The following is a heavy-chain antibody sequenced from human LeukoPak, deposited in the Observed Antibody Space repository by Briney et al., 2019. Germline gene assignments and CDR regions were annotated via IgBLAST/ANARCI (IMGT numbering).Heavy chain of an antibody. CDR2: IGGSGTNT. CDR1: GFTFDSYA. J-gene: IGHJ4*02. Sequence: EGSLRLSCAASGFTFDSYAMSWVRQAPGKGLEWASAIGGSGTNTYYADSVKGRFTISRDNSKNTVHLQMNSLRAEDTAVYYCAVIGSYGYWGQGTLVTVSS. D-gene: IGHD2-8*01. CDR3: AVIGSYGY. V-gene: IGHV3-23*01.